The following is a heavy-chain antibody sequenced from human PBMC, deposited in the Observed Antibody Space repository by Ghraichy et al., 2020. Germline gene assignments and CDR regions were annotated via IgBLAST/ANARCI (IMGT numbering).Heavy chain of an antibody. CDR2: LSANAYRT. V-gene: IGHV3-23*01. Sequence: GGSLRLSCAASGFIFSNYDMSWVRQAPGKGLEWISGLSANAYRTNYADSVKGRFTISRDNSKSTLYLQMNSLRADDTAVYYCTKGRGDYWGQGTLLTVSS. D-gene: IGHD3-10*01. J-gene: IGHJ4*02. CDR1: GFIFSNYD. CDR3: TKGRGDY.